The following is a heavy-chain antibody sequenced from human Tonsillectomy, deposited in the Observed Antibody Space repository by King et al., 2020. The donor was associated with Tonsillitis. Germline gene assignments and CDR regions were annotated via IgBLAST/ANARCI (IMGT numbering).Heavy chain of an antibody. J-gene: IGHJ6*03. Sequence: VQLVESGGGVVQPGRSLRLSCAASGFTFSSYGMHWVRQAPGKGLEGVAVISYDGSNKYYADSVKGRFTISRDNSKNTLYLQMNSLRAEDTAVYYCAKGGSGSYYLYYYYYMDVWGKGTTVTVSS. V-gene: IGHV3-30*18. CDR1: GFTFSSYG. CDR3: AKGGSGSYYLYYYYYMDV. D-gene: IGHD3-10*01. CDR2: ISYDGSNK.